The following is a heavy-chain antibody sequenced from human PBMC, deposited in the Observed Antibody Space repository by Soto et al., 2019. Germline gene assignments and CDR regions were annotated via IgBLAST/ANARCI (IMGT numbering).Heavy chain of an antibody. D-gene: IGHD3-10*01. J-gene: IGHJ4*02. CDR3: ARELTMVRGVKGLDY. V-gene: IGHV1-2*04. Sequence: ASVKVSCKASGYTFTTYDINWVRQAPGQGLEWMGWINPNSGGTNYAQKFQGWVTMTRDTSISTAYMELSRLRSDDTAVYYCARELTMVRGVKGLDYWGQGTLVTVSS. CDR2: INPNSGGT. CDR1: GYTFTTYD.